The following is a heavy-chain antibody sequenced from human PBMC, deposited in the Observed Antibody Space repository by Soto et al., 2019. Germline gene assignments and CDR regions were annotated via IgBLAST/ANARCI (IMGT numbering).Heavy chain of an antibody. D-gene: IGHD4-17*01. V-gene: IGHV3-21*01. CDR2: ISSSSSYI. Sequence: EVQLVESGGGLVKPGGSLRLSCAASGFTFSSYSMNWVRQAPGKGLEWVSSISSSSSYIYYADSVKGRFTISRDNAKNSLYLQMNSLRAEDTAVYYCARDHQYLYGVYSFGAFDIWGQGTMVTVSS. J-gene: IGHJ3*02. CDR3: ARDHQYLYGVYSFGAFDI. CDR1: GFTFSSYS.